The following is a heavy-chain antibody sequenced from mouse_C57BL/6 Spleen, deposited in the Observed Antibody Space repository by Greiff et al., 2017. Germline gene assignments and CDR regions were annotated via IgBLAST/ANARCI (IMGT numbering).Heavy chain of an antibody. D-gene: IGHD2-5*01. CDR3: ARREGYSNYFDY. CDR2: IYPGGGDT. Sequence: QVQLQQSGPELVKPGASVKISCKASGYAFSSSWMNWVKQRPGKGLEWIGRIYPGGGDTNYNGKFKGKATLTADKSSSTAYMQLSSLTSEDSAVYFCARREGYSNYFDYWGQGTTLTVSS. V-gene: IGHV1-82*01. J-gene: IGHJ2*01. CDR1: GYAFSSSW.